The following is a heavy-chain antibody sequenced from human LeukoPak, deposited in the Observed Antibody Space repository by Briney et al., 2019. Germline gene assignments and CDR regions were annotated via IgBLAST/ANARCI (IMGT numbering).Heavy chain of an antibody. D-gene: IGHD2-2*01. V-gene: IGHV4-34*01. CDR1: GGSFSGYY. CDR3: ARGQRRAYCSSTSCNNWFDP. Sequence: PSETLSLTCAVYGGSFSGYYWSWIRQPPGKGLEWIGEINQSGSTNYNPSLKSRVTISVDTSKNQFSLKLSSVTAADTAVYYCARGQRRAYCSSTSCNNWFDPWGQGTLVTVSS. J-gene: IGHJ5*02. CDR2: INQSGST.